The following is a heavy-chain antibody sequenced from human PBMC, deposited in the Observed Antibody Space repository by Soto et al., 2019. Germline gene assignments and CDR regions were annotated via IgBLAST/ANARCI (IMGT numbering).Heavy chain of an antibody. V-gene: IGHV4-59*01. CDR2: IYYSGST. CDR3: ARGGTLWFGELLNNWFDP. J-gene: IGHJ5*02. Sequence: ASETLSLTCTVSGGSISSYYWSWIRQPPGKGLEWIGYIYYSGSTNYNPSLKSRVTISVDTSKNQFSLKLSSVTAADTAVYYCARGGTLWFGELLNNWFDPWGQGTLVTVSS. CDR1: GGSISSYY. D-gene: IGHD3-10*01.